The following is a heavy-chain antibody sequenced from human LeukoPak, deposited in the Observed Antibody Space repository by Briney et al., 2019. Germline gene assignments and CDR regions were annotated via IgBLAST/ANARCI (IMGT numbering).Heavy chain of an antibody. Sequence: PSETLSLTCTVSGGSISSYYWSWIRQPPGKGLEWIGYIYYSGSTNYNPSLKSRVTISVDTSKNQFSLKLSSVTAADTAVYYCASLYCGGDCTFDYWGQGTLVTVSS. CDR2: IYYSGST. D-gene: IGHD2-21*01. J-gene: IGHJ4*02. CDR3: ASLYCGGDCTFDY. V-gene: IGHV4-59*08. CDR1: GGSISSYY.